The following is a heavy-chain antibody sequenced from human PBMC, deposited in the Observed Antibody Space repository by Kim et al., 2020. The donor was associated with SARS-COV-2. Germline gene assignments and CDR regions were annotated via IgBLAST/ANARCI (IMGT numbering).Heavy chain of an antibody. V-gene: IGHV1-69*13. CDR2: IIPIFGTA. Sequence: SVKVSCKASGGTFSSYAISWVRQAPGQGLEWMGGIIPIFGTANYAQKFQGRVTITADESTSTAYMELSSLRSENTAVYYCATHLTSIAVAGTSPIDDAFDIWGQGTMVTVSS. J-gene: IGHJ3*02. D-gene: IGHD6-19*01. CDR1: GGTFSSYA. CDR3: ATHLTSIAVAGTSPIDDAFDI.